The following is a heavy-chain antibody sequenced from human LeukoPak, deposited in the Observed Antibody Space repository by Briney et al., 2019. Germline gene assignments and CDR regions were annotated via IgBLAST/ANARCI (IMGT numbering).Heavy chain of an antibody. Sequence: GESLKISCKGSGYSFTSYWIGWVRQMPGKGLEWMGIIYPGDSDTRYSPSFQGQVTISADKSISTAYLQWSSLKASDTAMYYCARLHAYCVGDCYSGFDYWGQGTLVTVSS. V-gene: IGHV5-51*01. CDR2: IYPGDSDT. CDR3: ARLHAYCVGDCYSGFDY. J-gene: IGHJ4*02. CDR1: GYSFTSYW. D-gene: IGHD2-21*02.